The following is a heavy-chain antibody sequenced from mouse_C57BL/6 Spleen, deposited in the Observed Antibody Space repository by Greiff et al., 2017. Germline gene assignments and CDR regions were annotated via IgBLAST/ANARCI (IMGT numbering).Heavy chain of an antibody. CDR1: GYTFTDYY. J-gene: IGHJ3*01. Sequence: EVKLQESGPVLVKPGASVKMSCKASGYTFTDYYMNWVKQSHGKSLEWIGVINPYNGGTSYNQKVKGKATLTVDKSSSTAYMELNSLTSEDSAVYYCARGERFAYWGQGTLVTVSA. CDR3: ARGERFAY. V-gene: IGHV1-19*01. CDR2: INPYNGGT.